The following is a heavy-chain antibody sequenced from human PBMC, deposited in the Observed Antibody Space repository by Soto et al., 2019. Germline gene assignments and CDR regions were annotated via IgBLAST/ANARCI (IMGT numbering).Heavy chain of an antibody. CDR3: ARTRITIFGVVISSDY. CDR2: ISAYNGNT. V-gene: IGHV1-18*01. J-gene: IGHJ4*02. D-gene: IGHD3-3*01. Sequence: ASVKVSCKASGYTFTSYGISWVRQAPGQGLEWMGWISAYNGNTNYAQKLQGRVTMTTDTFTSTAYMELRSLRSDDTAVYYCARTRITIFGVVISSDYWGQGTLVTVSS. CDR1: GYTFTSYG.